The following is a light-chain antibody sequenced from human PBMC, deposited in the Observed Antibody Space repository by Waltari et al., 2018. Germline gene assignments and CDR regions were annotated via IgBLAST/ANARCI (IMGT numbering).Light chain of an antibody. CDR2: EIS. J-gene: IGLJ3*02. Sequence: SALTQPASVSASPGQSITISCTGTSSDVGGYNFASWYQQHPGQAPQVIIFEISKRPSGVSNRFSGSKSGNTASLTISGLQAEDEANYYCCAYVGYSTWVFGGGTKLTVV. CDR1: SSDVGGYNF. V-gene: IGLV2-23*02. CDR3: CAYVGYSTWV.